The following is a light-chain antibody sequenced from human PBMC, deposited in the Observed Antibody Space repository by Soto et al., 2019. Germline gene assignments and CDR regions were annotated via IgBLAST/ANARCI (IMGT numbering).Light chain of an antibody. CDR1: SSDVGGYNY. CDR3: SSYTRSRVV. V-gene: IGLV2-14*01. J-gene: IGLJ2*01. Sequence: QAVLTQPASVSGSPGQSITISCTGTSSDVGGYNYVSWYQQHPGKAPKLMIYDVSNRPSGVSNRFSGSKSGNTASLTISGLQAEDEADYYCSSYTRSRVVFGGGTKLTVL. CDR2: DVS.